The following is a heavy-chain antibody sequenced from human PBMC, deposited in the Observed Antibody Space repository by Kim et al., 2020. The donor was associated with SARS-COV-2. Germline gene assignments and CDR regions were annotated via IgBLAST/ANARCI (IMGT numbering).Heavy chain of an antibody. V-gene: IGHV4-59*01. D-gene: IGHD3-9*01. J-gene: IGHJ2*01. CDR3: ASREVTYDDILTEPRGLFFDL. CDR2: IFYSGRT. Sequence: SETLSLTCTVSGGSISSYYWSWIRQPPGKGLEWIGYIFYSGRTNYNPSLKSRVTISVDKSKNHFSLKLSSVTAADTAVYYCASREVTYDDILTEPRGLFFDLWGRGTLVTVSS. CDR1: GGSISSYY.